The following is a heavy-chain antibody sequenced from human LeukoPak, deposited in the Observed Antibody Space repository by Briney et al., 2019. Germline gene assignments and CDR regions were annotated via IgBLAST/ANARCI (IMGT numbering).Heavy chain of an antibody. CDR1: GFTFSSHG. CDR3: AGGRYCSGGSCYSHYYGMDV. J-gene: IGHJ6*02. CDR2: ISSSTSTI. V-gene: IGHV3-48*02. D-gene: IGHD2-15*01. Sequence: GGSLRLSCAASGFTFSSHGMNWVRQAPGKGLEWLSFISSSTSTIYYAGSVKGRFTISRDNAQNSLYLQMNSLRDEDTAVYYCAGGRYCSGGSCYSHYYGMDVWGQGTTVTVSS.